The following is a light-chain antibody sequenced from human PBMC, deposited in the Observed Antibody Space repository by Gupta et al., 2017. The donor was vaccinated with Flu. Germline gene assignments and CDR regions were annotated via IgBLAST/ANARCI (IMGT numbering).Light chain of an antibody. CDR2: CAS. Sequence: DRVTQSCRESPNIKNWLAWYQQKPGQPPKVLIYCASTLHSGVPSRFSGSGSGTDFTLTISSLQAEDFATYYCQQANSIPPTFGHGTKVEIK. J-gene: IGKJ1*01. CDR3: QQANSIPPT. V-gene: IGKV1-12*01. CDR1: PNIKNW.